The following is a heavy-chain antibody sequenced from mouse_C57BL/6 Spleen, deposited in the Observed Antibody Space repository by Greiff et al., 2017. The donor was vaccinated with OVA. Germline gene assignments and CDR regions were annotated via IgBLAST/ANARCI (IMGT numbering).Heavy chain of an antibody. Sequence: QVQLQQSGAELVMPGASVKLSCKASGYTFTSYWMHWVKQRPGQGLEWIGEIDPSDSYTNYNQKFKGKSTLTVDKSSSTAYMQLSSLTSEDSAVYYCARWPLAYYAMDYWGQGTSVTVSS. J-gene: IGHJ4*01. CDR1: GYTFTSYW. CDR2: IDPSDSYT. CDR3: ARWPLAYYAMDY. V-gene: IGHV1-69*01.